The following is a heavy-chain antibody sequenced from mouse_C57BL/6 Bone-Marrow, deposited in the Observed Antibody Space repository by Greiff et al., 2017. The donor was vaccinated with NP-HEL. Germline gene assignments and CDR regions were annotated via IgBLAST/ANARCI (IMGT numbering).Heavy chain of an antibody. V-gene: IGHV14-4*01. CDR2: IDPENGDT. CDR3: TTGGSSPYAMDY. D-gene: IGHD1-1*01. CDR1: GFNIKDDY. J-gene: IGHJ4*01. Sequence: VQLQQSGAELVRPGASVKLSCTVSGFNIKDDYMHWVKQRPEQGLEWIGWIDPENGDTEYASEFQGKATLTADTSSNTAYLQLSSLTSEDTAVYYCTTGGSSPYAMDYWGQGTSVTVSS.